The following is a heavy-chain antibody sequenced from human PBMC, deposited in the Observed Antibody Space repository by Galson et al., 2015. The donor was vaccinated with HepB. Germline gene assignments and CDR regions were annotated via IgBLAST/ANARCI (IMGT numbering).Heavy chain of an antibody. CDR3: AGDGYSSSCLHQGPIGLPPGALLQEHL. Sequence: SLRLSCAASGFTVSSYYMSWVRQAPGKGLEWVSVIYNGGSKNNADAVKGRFTITRDNSKNTLHLQINSLRAEDTAGYYCAGDGYSSSCLHQGPIGLPPGALLQEHLWG. CDR1: GFTVSSYY. CDR2: IYNGGSK. D-gene: IGHD6-13*01. J-gene: IGHJ6*01. V-gene: IGHV3-66*01.